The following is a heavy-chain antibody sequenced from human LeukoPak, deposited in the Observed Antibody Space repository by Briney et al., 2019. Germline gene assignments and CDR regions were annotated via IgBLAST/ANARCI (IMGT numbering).Heavy chain of an antibody. CDR3: ARDGSGYSYDFFDY. CDR1: GGSISSYY. V-gene: IGHV4-59*01. CDR2: IYYSGST. J-gene: IGHJ4*02. Sequence: SETLSLTCTVSGGSISSYYWSWIRQSPGKGLEWIGYIYYSGSTNYNPSLKSRVTISVDTSRNQFSLKLSSVTAADTAVYYCARDGSGYSYDFFDYWGQGTLVTVSS. D-gene: IGHD5-18*01.